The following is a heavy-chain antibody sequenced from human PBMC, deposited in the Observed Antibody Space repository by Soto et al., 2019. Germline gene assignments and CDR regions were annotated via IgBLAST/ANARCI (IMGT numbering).Heavy chain of an antibody. CDR1: GGSISSSSYY. J-gene: IGHJ6*02. D-gene: IGHD2-2*01. Sequence: SETLSLTCTFSGGSISSSSYYWGWIRQPPGKGLEWRGSIYYSGTTYYHPSLQSRVTISVDTSKNQFSLKLSSVTAADPAVYYCARRTRYCISTSCHGAMDVWGQGTTVTVSS. V-gene: IGHV4-39*01. CDR2: IYYSGTT. CDR3: ARRTRYCISTSCHGAMDV.